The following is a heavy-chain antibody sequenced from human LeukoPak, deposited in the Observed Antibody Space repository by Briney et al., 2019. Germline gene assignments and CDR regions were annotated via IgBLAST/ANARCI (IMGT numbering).Heavy chain of an antibody. V-gene: IGHV3-11*01. CDR1: GFSISDHY. D-gene: IGHD3-10*01. CDR2: VTSSGSST. Sequence: GSLRLSCPASGFSISDHYMSWIRQPPGKGLEWISYVTSSGSSTKYADSVKGRFTISRDNAKNSVALQMNSLRAEDTAVYYCTRERRGSYYALESWGQGTLVTVSS. CDR3: TRERRGSYYALES. J-gene: IGHJ4*02.